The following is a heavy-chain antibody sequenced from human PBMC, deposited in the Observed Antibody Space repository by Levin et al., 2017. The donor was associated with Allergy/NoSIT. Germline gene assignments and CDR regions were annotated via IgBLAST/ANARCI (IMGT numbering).Heavy chain of an antibody. CDR3: VREIAEEGT. V-gene: IGHV3-30-3*01. CDR2: ISDDGSSE. J-gene: IGHJ4*02. D-gene: IGHD1-1*01. CDR1: GFPFRNYA. Sequence: LSLTCAASGFPFRNYAMHWVPPAPGKGLEWVGVISDDGSSEFYIDSVKGRFTISRDNSKNRLYLQMDSLRAEDTALYYCVREIAEEGTWGQGTLVMVSS.